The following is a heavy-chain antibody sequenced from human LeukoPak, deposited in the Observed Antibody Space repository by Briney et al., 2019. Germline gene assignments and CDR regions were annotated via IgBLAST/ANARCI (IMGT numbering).Heavy chain of an antibody. D-gene: IGHD5-18*01. J-gene: IGHJ5*02. Sequence: GGSLRLSCAASGFTFSSYAMSWVRQAPGKGLEWVSAISGSGGTTYYADSVKGRFTISRDNAKNSLYLQMNSLRAEDTAVYYCARDRDSYGPSLYWFDPWGQGTLVTVSS. V-gene: IGHV3-23*01. CDR1: GFTFSSYA. CDR3: ARDRDSYGPSLYWFDP. CDR2: ISGSGGTT.